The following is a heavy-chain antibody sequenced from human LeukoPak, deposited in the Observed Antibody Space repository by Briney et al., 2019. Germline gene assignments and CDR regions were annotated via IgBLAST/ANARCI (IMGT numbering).Heavy chain of an antibody. Sequence: KASETLSLTCTVSGGSISSYYWSWIRQPPGKGLEWIGYIYYSGSTNYNPSLKSRVTISVDTSKNQFSLKLSSVTAADTAVYYCAGAYYYGSGSYYHWGQGTLVTVSS. CDR1: GGSISSYY. V-gene: IGHV4-59*08. CDR2: IYYSGST. J-gene: IGHJ5*02. CDR3: AGAYYYGSGSYYH. D-gene: IGHD3-10*01.